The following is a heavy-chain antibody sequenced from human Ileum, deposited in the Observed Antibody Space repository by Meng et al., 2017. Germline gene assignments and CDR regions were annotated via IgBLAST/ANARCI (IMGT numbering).Heavy chain of an antibody. CDR2: INTNTGNP. V-gene: IGHV7-4-1*02. J-gene: IGHJ4*02. D-gene: IGHD4-17*01. CDR3: ARVTGGDYGIEFAY. Sequence: QVQPVQSRSEFKKPGASVKVSWKASGYIFTTYAINWVRQAPGQALEWMGWINTNTGNPTYAQGFTGRFVFSLDTSVNTAYLQISSLKAEDTAVYYCARVTGGDYGIEFAYWGQGTLVTVSS. CDR1: GYIFTTYA.